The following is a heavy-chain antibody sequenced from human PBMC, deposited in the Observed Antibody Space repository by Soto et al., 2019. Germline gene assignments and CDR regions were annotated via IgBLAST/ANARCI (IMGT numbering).Heavy chain of an antibody. CDR1: GFTFSSYG. J-gene: IGHJ4*02. V-gene: IGHV3-30*18. CDR2: ISYDGSNK. Sequence: GGSLRLSCAASGFTFSSYGMHWVRQAPGKGLEWVAVISYDGSNKYYADSVKGRFTISRDNSKNTLYLQMNSLRAEDTAVYYCAKVMEGVYYDSSGYYPIDYWGQGTLVTVSS. D-gene: IGHD3-22*01. CDR3: AKVMEGVYYDSSGYYPIDY.